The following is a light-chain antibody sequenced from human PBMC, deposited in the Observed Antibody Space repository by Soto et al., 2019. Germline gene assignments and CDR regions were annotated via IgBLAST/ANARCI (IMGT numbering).Light chain of an antibody. CDR2: AAS. J-gene: IGKJ2*01. V-gene: IGKV1-39*01. CDR1: QSINTY. CDR3: QQSYSTPPS. Sequence: DIQMTQSPSSLSASVGDRVTITCRAGQSINTYLNWYQHKLGKAPKLLIYAASSLQRGVPSRFSGSGSGTDFTLTISSLQPEDFATYYCQQSYSTPPSFGQGTKLEIK.